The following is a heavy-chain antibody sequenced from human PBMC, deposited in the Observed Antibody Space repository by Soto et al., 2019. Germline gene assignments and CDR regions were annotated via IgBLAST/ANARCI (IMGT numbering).Heavy chain of an antibody. CDR1: GGSISSSNW. J-gene: IGHJ4*02. Sequence: PSETLSLTCAVSGGSISSSNWWSWVRQSPGKGLEWIGEIYHSGSTNYNPSLKSRVTISVDKSKNQFSLKLSSVTAADTAVYYCARDLGYGYSGYFDYWGQGTLVTVSS. D-gene: IGHD5-18*01. CDR3: ARDLGYGYSGYFDY. V-gene: IGHV4-4*02. CDR2: IYHSGST.